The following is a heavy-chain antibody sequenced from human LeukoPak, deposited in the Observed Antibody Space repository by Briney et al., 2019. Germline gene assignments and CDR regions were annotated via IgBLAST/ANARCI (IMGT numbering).Heavy chain of an antibody. CDR1: GDSISSNKW. CDR2: IYHSGTT. J-gene: IGHJ4*02. V-gene: IGHV4-4*02. CDR3: VRAKYGEFDY. Sequence: SETLSLTCAVSGDSISSNKWWSWVRQPPGKGLEWIGEIYHSGTTNYNPSLKSRVTISVDKSNNQFSLRLDSMTAADTAVYYCVRAKYGEFDYWGQGTLVTVSS. D-gene: IGHD3-10*01.